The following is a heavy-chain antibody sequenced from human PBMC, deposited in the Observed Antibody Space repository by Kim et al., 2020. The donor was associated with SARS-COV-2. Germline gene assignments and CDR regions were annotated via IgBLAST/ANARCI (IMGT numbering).Heavy chain of an antibody. D-gene: IGHD1-26*01. CDR3: ASRRYTGTYYYFDY. J-gene: IGHJ4*02. CDR2: INSDGSTT. CDR1: GFTFSSYW. Sequence: GGSLRLSCAASGFTFSSYWMHWVRQAPGKGLVWVSRINSDGSTTSYADSVKGRFTISRDNAKSTLYLQMNSLRAEDKAVYYCASRRYTGTYYYFDYWGQGTLVTVSS. V-gene: IGHV3-74*01.